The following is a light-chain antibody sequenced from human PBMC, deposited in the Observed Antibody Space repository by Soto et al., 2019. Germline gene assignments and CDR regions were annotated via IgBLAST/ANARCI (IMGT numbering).Light chain of an antibody. CDR1: QSVSSY. CDR2: DAS. V-gene: IGKV3-11*01. CDR3: QQRSNWLT. J-gene: IGKJ4*01. Sequence: EIVLTQSPATLSLSPGERATLSCRASQSVSSYLAWYQQKPGQAPRLLIYDASNRATGIPARFSGSGSGTDFTLTISSLEPEDFAVYYCQQRSNWLTFGGGHKVEFK.